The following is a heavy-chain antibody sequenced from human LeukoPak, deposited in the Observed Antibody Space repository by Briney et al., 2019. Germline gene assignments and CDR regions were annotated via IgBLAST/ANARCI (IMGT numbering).Heavy chain of an antibody. D-gene: IGHD3-3*01. Sequence: ASVKVSCKASGYTFTSYGISWVRQAPGQGLEWMGWISVYNGNTNYAQKLQGRVTMTTDTYTSTAYMELSSLRSEDTAVYYCARGRESYDFWSGYYILDYWGQGTLVTVSS. J-gene: IGHJ4*02. CDR2: ISVYNGNT. V-gene: IGHV1-18*01. CDR1: GYTFTSYG. CDR3: ARGRESYDFWSGYYILDY.